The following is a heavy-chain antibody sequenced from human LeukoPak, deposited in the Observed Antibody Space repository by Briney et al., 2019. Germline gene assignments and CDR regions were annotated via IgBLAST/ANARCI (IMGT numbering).Heavy chain of an antibody. V-gene: IGHV3-43*02. J-gene: IGHJ6*02. D-gene: IGHD6-19*01. CDR3: AKDKGGQWLVLSDGMDV. CDR2: ISGDGGST. CDR1: GFTFDDYA. Sequence: GGSLRLSCAASGFTFDDYAMHWVRQAPGKGLECVSLISGDGGSTYYADSVKGRFTISRDNSKNSLYLQMNSLRTEDTALYYCAKDKGGQWLVLSDGMDVWGQGTTVTVSS.